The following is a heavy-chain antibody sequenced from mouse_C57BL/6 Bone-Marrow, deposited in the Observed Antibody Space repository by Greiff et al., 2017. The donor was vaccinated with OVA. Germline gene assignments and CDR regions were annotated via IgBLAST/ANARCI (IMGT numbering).Heavy chain of an antibody. J-gene: IGHJ4*01. V-gene: IGHV1-69*01. CDR1: GYTFTSYW. Sequence: VQLQQPGAELVMPGASVKLSCKASGYTFTSYWMHWVKQRPGQGLEWIGEIDPSDSYTNYNQKFKGKSTLTVDKSSSTAYMQLSSLTSEDSAVYYCARALMDYWGQGTSVTVSS. CDR3: ARALMDY. CDR2: IDPSDSYT.